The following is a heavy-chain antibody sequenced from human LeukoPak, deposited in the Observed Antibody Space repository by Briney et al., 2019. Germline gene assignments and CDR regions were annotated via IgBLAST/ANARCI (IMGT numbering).Heavy chain of an antibody. V-gene: IGHV4-30-4*01. CDR2: IYYSGGT. J-gene: IGHJ4*02. CDR1: GGSISSGDYY. Sequence: SETLSLTCTVSGGSISSGDYYWSWIRQPPGKGLEWFGYIYYSGGTYYNPSLKSRVTISVDTSKNQYSLKLSSVTAADTAVYYCARAGKHQLLRHFDYWGQGTLVTVSS. CDR3: ARAGKHQLLRHFDY. D-gene: IGHD2-2*01.